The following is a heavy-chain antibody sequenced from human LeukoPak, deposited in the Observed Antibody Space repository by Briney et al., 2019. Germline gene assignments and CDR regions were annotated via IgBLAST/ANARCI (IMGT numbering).Heavy chain of an antibody. CDR3: ARKYCSVTSCSYGFDV. V-gene: IGHV4-34*01. D-gene: IGHD2-2*01. CDR2: ISHSGST. CDR1: GGSISSYY. Sequence: SETLSLTCTVSGGSISSYYWSWIRQPPGKGLEWIGEISHSGSTNYNPSLESRVIISVDTSKNQFSLKLTSVTAADTAVYFCARKYCSVTSCSYGFDVWGQGTEVTVSS. J-gene: IGHJ3*01.